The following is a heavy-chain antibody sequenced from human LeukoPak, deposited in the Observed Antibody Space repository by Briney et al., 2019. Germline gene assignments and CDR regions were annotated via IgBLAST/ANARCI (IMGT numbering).Heavy chain of an antibody. J-gene: IGHJ4*02. CDR1: GFTFRSYA. V-gene: IGHV3-23*01. CDR3: AKDGILGNWEWSPITYYFDY. D-gene: IGHD3-3*01. Sequence: GGSLRLSCAASGFTFRSYAMSWVRQAPGKGLEWVSAISGSGGSTYYADSVKGRFTISRDNSKNTLYLQMNSLRAEDTAVYYCAKDGILGNWEWSPITYYFDYWGQGTLVTVSS. CDR2: ISGSGGST.